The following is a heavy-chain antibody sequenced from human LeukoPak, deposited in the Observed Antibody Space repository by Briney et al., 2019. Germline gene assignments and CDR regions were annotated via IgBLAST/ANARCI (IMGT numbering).Heavy chain of an antibody. D-gene: IGHD2-2*01. CDR1: GGSFSGYY. CDR3: ARGYCISTSCRNWFDP. CDR2: INHSGST. J-gene: IGHJ5*02. Sequence: KPSETLSLTCAVYGGSFSGYYWSWIRQPPGKGLEWIGEINHSGSTNYNPSLKSRVTISVDTSKNQFSLKLSSVTAADTAVYYCARGYCISTSCRNWFDPWGQGTLVTVSS. V-gene: IGHV4-34*01.